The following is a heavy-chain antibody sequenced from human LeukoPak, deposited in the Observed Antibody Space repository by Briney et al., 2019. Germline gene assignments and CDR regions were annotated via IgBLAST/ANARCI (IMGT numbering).Heavy chain of an antibody. CDR1: GFTFSTYG. J-gene: IGHJ5*02. CDR3: ARESEFGDYEPWDL. Sequence: GGSLRLSCAASGFTFSTYGMHWVRQAPGKGLEWVAYIPYDGSNKYYADSVKGRFTLSRDNSKNTLYLQMNSLRADDTAVYYCARESEFGDYEPWDLWGQGTLVTVSS. D-gene: IGHD4-17*01. V-gene: IGHV3-30*02. CDR2: IPYDGSNK.